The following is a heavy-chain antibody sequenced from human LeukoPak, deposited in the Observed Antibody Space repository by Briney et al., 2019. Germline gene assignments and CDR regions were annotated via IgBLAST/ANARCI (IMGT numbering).Heavy chain of an antibody. D-gene: IGHD3-22*01. CDR2: IYCSGST. J-gene: IGHJ1*01. Sequence: EPSETLSLTCTVSGGSVSSGSYYWSWIRQPPGKGLAWIGYIYCSGSTNYNPSLKSRVTISVDTSKNQFSLKLSSVTAADTAVYYCARVYHDSSGLLLAEYFQHWGQGTLVTVSS. V-gene: IGHV4-61*01. CDR3: ARVYHDSSGLLLAEYFQH. CDR1: GGSVSSGSYY.